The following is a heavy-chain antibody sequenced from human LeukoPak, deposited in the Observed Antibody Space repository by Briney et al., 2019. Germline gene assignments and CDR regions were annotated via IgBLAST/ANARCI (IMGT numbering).Heavy chain of an antibody. Sequence: PGGSLRLSCAASGFTFSSYAMHWVRQAPGKGLEWVAVISYDGSNKYYADSVKGRFTISRDNSRNTLYLQMNSLRAEDTAVYYCARGRQYSSSWYVYWGQGTLVTVSS. J-gene: IGHJ4*02. CDR1: GFTFSSYA. V-gene: IGHV3-30-3*01. CDR3: ARGRQYSSSWYVY. D-gene: IGHD6-13*01. CDR2: ISYDGSNK.